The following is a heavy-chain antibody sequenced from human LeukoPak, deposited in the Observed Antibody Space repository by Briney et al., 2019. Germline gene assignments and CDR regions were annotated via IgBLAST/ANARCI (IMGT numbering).Heavy chain of an antibody. CDR3: ASQTGGIVVVPAAIYVY. D-gene: IGHD2-2*01. CDR2: IIPIFGTA. Sequence: GASVKVSCKASGGTFSKYTISWVRQRPGQGLEWMGGIIPIFGTANYAQKFQGRVTITADESTSTAYMELSSLRSEDTAVYYCASQTGGIVVVPAAIYVYWGQGTLVTVSS. CDR1: GGTFSKYT. V-gene: IGHV1-69*13. J-gene: IGHJ4*02.